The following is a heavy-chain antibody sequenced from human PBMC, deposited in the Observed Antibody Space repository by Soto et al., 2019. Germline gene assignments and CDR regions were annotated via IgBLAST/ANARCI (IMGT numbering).Heavy chain of an antibody. CDR1: DGSNSSGGYY. J-gene: IGHJ6*02. D-gene: IGHD2-8*01. Sequence: SETLSLTCTVSDGSNSSGGYYWSGNRQHPGKGLEWIGYIYYSGSTYYNPSLKSRVTISVDTSKNQFSLKLSSVTAADTAVYYSARDSEWYYGMDVWGQGTTVTAP. CDR2: IYYSGST. V-gene: IGHV4-31*03. CDR3: ARDSEWYYGMDV.